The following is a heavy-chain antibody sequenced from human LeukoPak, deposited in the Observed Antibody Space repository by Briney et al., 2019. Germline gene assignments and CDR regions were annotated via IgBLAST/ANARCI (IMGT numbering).Heavy chain of an antibody. V-gene: IGHV3-30*04. CDR3: ARDGYGLDTPMVSTNFDY. J-gene: IGHJ4*02. CDR2: TSYDGRIK. CDR1: GFTFRSSA. D-gene: IGHD5-18*01. Sequence: GRALRLSCAPSGFTFRSSAMHWVRQAPGKGREWVAVTSYDGRIKYYADSAKGRFTISRDNSKNTLYLQMNSLRPEDTAVYYCARDGYGLDTPMVSTNFDYWGQGTLVTVSS.